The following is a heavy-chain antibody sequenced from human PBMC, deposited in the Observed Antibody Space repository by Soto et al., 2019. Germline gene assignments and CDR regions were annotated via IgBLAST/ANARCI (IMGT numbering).Heavy chain of an antibody. V-gene: IGHV4-59*08. D-gene: IGHD3-3*01. CDR2: IYYAGST. Sequence: SETLSLTCTVSGGSLSSYYWSWIRQPPGKGLEWIGYIYYAGSTTYNPSLKSRVTISLDTSKNQVSLELTSVTAADTAVYYCARLGGYYQALDSWGQGTLVTV. CDR3: ARLGGYYQALDS. J-gene: IGHJ4*02. CDR1: GGSLSSYY.